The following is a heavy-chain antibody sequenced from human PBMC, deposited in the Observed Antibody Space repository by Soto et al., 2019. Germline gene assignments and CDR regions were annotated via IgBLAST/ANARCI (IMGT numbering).Heavy chain of an antibody. Sequence: GGSLRLSCAASGFTFSSYGMHWVRQAPGKGLEWVAVISYNGSNTYYANSVKGRFTISRDNSKNTLYPQMDSLRAEDMALYYCARRGYGSRWPNVDMDVWGKGTTVTVSS. CDR2: ISYNGSNT. J-gene: IGHJ6*03. CDR3: ARRGYGSRWPNVDMDV. D-gene: IGHD6-13*01. V-gene: IGHV3-30*03. CDR1: GFTFSSYG.